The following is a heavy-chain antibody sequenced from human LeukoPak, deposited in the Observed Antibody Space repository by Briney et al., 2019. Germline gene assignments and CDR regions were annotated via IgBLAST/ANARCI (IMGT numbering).Heavy chain of an antibody. CDR1: GASISSGSYY. V-gene: IGHV4-61*02. D-gene: IGHD3-10*01. CDR2: IYTSGST. Sequence: PSQTLSLTCTVSGASISSGSYYWSWIRQPAGKGLEWIGRIYTSGSTTYNPSLKSRVTISVDTSKNQFSLKLSSVTAADTAVYYRAREKVLWFGPIFDYWGQGTLVTVSS. J-gene: IGHJ4*02. CDR3: AREKVLWFGPIFDY.